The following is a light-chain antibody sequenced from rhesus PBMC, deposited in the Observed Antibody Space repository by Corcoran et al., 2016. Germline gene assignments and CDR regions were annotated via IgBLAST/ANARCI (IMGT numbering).Light chain of an antibody. V-gene: IGKV1-69*01. J-gene: IGKJ3*01. CDR2: RAS. CDR1: QGISNW. CDR3: PQHCNSPFT. Sequence: DIQMTQSPSSLSASVGDRVTITCRASQGISNWLAWYQQKPGKVPKLLIYRASNWETGVPSRLIGSGSGTDFPLTISSLQPEDISTYYCPQHCNSPFTFGPGTKLAIK.